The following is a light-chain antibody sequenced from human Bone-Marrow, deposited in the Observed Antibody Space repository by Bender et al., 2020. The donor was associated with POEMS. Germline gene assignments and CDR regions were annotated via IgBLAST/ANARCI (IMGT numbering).Light chain of an antibody. CDR3: SSYTSSSTRG. Sequence: QSALTQPASVSGSPGQSITISCTGTSSDVGGYNYVSWYQQHPGKAPKLMIYDVTNRPSGVSNRFSGSKSGNTASLTISRLQAEDEADYYWSSYTSSSTRGFGGGTKLTVL. CDR1: SSDVGGYNY. J-gene: IGLJ2*01. V-gene: IGLV2-14*01. CDR2: DVT.